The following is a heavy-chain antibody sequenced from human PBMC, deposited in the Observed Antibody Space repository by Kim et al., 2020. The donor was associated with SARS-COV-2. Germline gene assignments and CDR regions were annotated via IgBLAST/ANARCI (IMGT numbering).Heavy chain of an antibody. CDR1: GFTFSSYA. D-gene: IGHD2-21*01. J-gene: IGHJ6*02. CDR2: ISYDGSNK. CDR3: ARDRRETSYCGGDCYSDGMDV. V-gene: IGHV3-30*04. Sequence: GGSLRLSCAASGFTFSSYAMHWVRQAPGKGLEWVAVISYDGSNKYYVDSVKGRFTISRDNSKNTLYLQMNSLRAEDTAVYYCARDRRETSYCGGDCYSDGMDVWGQGTTVTVSS.